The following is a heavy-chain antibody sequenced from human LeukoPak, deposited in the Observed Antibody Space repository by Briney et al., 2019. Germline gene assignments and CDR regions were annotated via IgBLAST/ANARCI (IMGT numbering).Heavy chain of an antibody. J-gene: IGHJ6*03. CDR1: GGSISSYY. V-gene: IGHV4-59*01. Sequence: ASETLSLTCTVSGGSISSYYWSWIRQPPGKGLEWFGYVYDSGTTNYNPSLKSRVTISVDTSNNQFSLKLSSVTAADTAVYYCARVSWFPGTSYYYMDVWGKGTTVTVSS. CDR2: VYDSGTT. CDR3: ARVSWFPGTSYYYMDV. D-gene: IGHD1-1*01.